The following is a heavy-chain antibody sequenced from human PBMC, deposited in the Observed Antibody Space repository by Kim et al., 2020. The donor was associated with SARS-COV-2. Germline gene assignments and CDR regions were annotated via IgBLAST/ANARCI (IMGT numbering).Heavy chain of an antibody. CDR1: GFTFSSYS. CDR3: ARGDYYSIDY. V-gene: IGHV3-48*04. CDR2: ISSSSSTI. J-gene: IGHJ4*02. D-gene: IGHD4-4*01. Sequence: GGSLRLSCAASGFTFSSYSMNWVRQAPGKGLEWVSYISSSSSTIYYADSVKGRFTISRDNAKNSLYLQMNSLRAEDTAVYYCARGDYYSIDYWGQGTLVTVSS.